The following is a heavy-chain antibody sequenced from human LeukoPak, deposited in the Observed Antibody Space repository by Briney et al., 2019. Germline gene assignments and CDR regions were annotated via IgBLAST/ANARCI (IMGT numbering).Heavy chain of an antibody. D-gene: IGHD3-16*01. J-gene: IGHJ3*02. CDR3: ARGPGYDYVWGSPRGAFDI. V-gene: IGHV4-34*01. CDR2: INHSGST. Sequence: PSETLSLTRAVYGGSFSGYYWSWIRQPPGKGLEWIGEINHSGSTNYNPSLKSRVTISVDTSKNQFSLKLSSVTAADTAVYYCARGPGYDYVWGSPRGAFDIWGQGTMVTVSS. CDR1: GGSFSGYY.